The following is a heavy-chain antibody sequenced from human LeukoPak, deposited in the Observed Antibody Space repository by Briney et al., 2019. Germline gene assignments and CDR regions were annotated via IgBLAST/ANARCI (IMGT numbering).Heavy chain of an antibody. CDR3: ARDRYYLLGRGNQYYGMDV. V-gene: IGHV3-11*01. Sequence: NSGGSLRLSCAASGFTFSDYYMSWIRQAPGKGLEGVSYISSSGSTIYYADSVKGRFTISRDNAKNSLYLQMNSLGAEDTAVYYCARDRYYLLGRGNQYYGMDVWGQGTTVTVSS. D-gene: IGHD3-16*01. CDR1: GFTFSDYY. J-gene: IGHJ6*02. CDR2: ISSSGSTI.